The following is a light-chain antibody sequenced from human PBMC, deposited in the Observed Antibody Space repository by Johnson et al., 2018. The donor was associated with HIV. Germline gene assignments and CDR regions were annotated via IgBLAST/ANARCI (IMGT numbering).Light chain of an antibody. CDR1: SSNIGNNY. Sequence: QSVLTQSPSVSAAPGQKVTISCSGSSSNIGNNYVSWYQQLPGTAPKLLIYDNNKRPSGIPDRFSGSKSGTSATLGITALQTGDEADYYCGTWDNSLSTGGVFGTGTKVTVL. J-gene: IGLJ1*01. V-gene: IGLV1-51*01. CDR2: DNN. CDR3: GTWDNSLSTGGV.